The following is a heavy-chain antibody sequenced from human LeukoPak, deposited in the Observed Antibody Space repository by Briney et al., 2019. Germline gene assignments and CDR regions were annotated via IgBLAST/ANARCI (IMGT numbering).Heavy chain of an antibody. CDR2: IYYSGST. CDR1: GYSISSGYY. Sequence: SETLSLTCTVSGYSISSGYYWGWIRQPPGKGLEWIGYIYYSGSTNYNPSLKSRVTISVDTSKNQFSLQLNSVTPEDTAVYYCARDIGAYYGSGSNWFDPWGQGTLVTVSS. D-gene: IGHD3-10*01. V-gene: IGHV4-38-2*02. CDR3: ARDIGAYYGSGSNWFDP. J-gene: IGHJ5*02.